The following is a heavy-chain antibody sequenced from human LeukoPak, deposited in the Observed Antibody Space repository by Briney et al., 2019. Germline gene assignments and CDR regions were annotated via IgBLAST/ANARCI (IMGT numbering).Heavy chain of an antibody. CDR2: ISAYNGNT. Sequence: ASVKVSCKASGYTFTSYGISWVRQAPGQGREWMGWISAYNGNTNYAQKLQGRVNMTTDTSTSTAYMELRSLRSDDTAVYYCAREDSSGYYRTLYFDYWGQGTLVTVSS. D-gene: IGHD3-22*01. J-gene: IGHJ4*02. CDR3: AREDSSGYYRTLYFDY. V-gene: IGHV1-18*01. CDR1: GYTFTSYG.